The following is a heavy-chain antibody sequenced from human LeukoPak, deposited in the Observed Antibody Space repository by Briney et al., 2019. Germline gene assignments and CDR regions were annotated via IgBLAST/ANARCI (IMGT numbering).Heavy chain of an antibody. D-gene: IGHD1-7*01. Sequence: ASVKVSCKASGYTFTAYYIHWVRQAPGQGLEWMGWIHPKSGATKYAQKFQGRFTMTRDTSISTAYMELNSLTSDDTAVYHCARVEGRTATRDDWGQGTLVTASS. V-gene: IGHV1-2*02. J-gene: IGHJ4*02. CDR1: GYTFTAYY. CDR2: IHPKSGAT. CDR3: ARVEGRTATRDD.